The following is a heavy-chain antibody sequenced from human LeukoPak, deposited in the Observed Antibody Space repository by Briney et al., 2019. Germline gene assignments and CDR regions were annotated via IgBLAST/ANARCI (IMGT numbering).Heavy chain of an antibody. J-gene: IGHJ5*02. CDR3: ARESLVATIDEHYNWFDP. CDR2: IYTSGST. Sequence: TASETLSLTCTVSGGSISSGSYYWSWIRQPAGKGLEWIGRIYTSGSTNYNPSLKSRVTMSVDTSKNQFSLKLSSVTAADTAVYYCARESLVATIDEHYNWFDPWGQGTLVTVSS. D-gene: IGHD5-12*01. V-gene: IGHV4-61*02. CDR1: GGSISSGSYY.